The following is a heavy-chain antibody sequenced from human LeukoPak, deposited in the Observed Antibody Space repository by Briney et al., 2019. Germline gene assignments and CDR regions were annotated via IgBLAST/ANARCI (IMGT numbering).Heavy chain of an antibody. Sequence: PSETLSLTCTVSGGSISSYYWSWLRQPPGKGLEWIGYIYYSGSTNYNPSLKSRVTISVDTSKNQFSLKLSSVTAADTAVYYCASFPSPYYGMDVWGQGTTVTVSS. CDR1: GGSISSYY. CDR3: ASFPSPYYGMDV. V-gene: IGHV4-59*08. CDR2: IYYSGST. J-gene: IGHJ6*02.